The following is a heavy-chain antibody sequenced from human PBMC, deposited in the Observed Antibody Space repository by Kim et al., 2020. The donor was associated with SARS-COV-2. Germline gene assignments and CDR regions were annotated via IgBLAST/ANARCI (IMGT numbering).Heavy chain of an antibody. Sequence: GGSLRHSCAASGFTFSSNALSWVRQAPGKGLEWVSAISGSGGSTYYADSVKGRFTISRDSSKNTLYLQMNSLRAEDTDVYYCAKDSTYDGSGTHDYWGKG. CDR3: AKDSTYDGSGTHDY. J-gene: IGHJ4*02. D-gene: IGHD3-22*01. V-gene: IGHV3-23*01. CDR2: ISGSGGST. CDR1: GFTFSSNA.